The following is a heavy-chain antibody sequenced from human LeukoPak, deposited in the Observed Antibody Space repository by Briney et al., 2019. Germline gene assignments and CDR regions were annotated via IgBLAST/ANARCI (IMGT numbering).Heavy chain of an antibody. J-gene: IGHJ4*02. CDR2: IETKTDGGTT. D-gene: IGHD3-10*01. CDR1: GFSFSDAW. V-gene: IGHV3-15*04. CDR3: TTYGSGRKFDY. Sequence: GGSHRLSCAASGFSFSDAWRSWVRQIPGKGLEWVGRIETKTDGGTTDYAAPVKGRFTISRDDSTNTLYLQMNSLKSEDTAVYYCTTYGSGRKFDYWGQGILVTVSS.